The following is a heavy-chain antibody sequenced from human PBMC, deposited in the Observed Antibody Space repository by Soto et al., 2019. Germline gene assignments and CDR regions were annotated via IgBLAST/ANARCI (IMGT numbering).Heavy chain of an antibody. CDR1: GDSVSSNSAA. V-gene: IGHV6-1*01. CDR3: ARGLEASSIAASSTGGNWFGP. D-gene: IGHD6-13*01. Sequence: SQTLSLTCAISGDSVSSNSAAWNWIRQSPSRGLEWLGRTYYRSKWYNDHAVSVKSRITINPDTSKNQFSLQLSSVTPEDTAVYYYARGLEASSIAASSTGGNWFGPWGQGTRVTVSS. J-gene: IGHJ5*02. CDR2: TYYRSKWYN.